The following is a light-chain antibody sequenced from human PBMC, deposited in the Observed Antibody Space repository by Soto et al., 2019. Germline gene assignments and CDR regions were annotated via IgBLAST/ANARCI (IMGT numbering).Light chain of an antibody. CDR3: QQLNSYPIT. Sequence: DIQLTQSPSFLSASVGDRVTITCRASQGLSSXLAWYQQKTGKAPKLLIYAASNLQSGVPSRFSGSGSGTXXXXXXXXLXPEDFATXYCQQLNSYPITFGQGTRLEIK. CDR2: AAS. J-gene: IGKJ5*01. CDR1: QGLSSX. V-gene: IGKV1-9*01.